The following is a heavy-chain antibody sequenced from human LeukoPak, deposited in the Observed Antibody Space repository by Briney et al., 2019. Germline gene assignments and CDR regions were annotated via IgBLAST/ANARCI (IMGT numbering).Heavy chain of an antibody. D-gene: IGHD5-18*01. CDR2: INPNSGGT. CDR1: GYTFTGYY. Sequence: GASVKVSCKASGYTFTGYYMHRVRQAPGQGLEWMGWINPNSGGTNYAQKFQGRVTMTRDTSISTAYMDLSRLKSDDTAVYYCARDRSRGYSYGLESLYWGQGTLVAVSS. CDR3: ARDRSRGYSYGLESLY. J-gene: IGHJ4*02. V-gene: IGHV1-2*02.